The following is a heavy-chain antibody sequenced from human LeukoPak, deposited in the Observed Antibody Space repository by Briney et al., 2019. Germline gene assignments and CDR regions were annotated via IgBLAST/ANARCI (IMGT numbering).Heavy chain of an antibody. J-gene: IGHJ4*02. CDR2: ISTGSDST. V-gene: IGHV3-23*01. CDR3: ASGLYGGVFDD. D-gene: IGHD4/OR15-4a*01. CDR1: GFTFRNYA. Sequence: GGSLRLSCVMSGFTFRNYAMNWVRQAPGKGLEWISDISTGSDSTYHIESVRGRFTISRDNSKNTLYLQMNSLRLDDTAVYYCASGLYGGVFDDWGQGTLVTVSS.